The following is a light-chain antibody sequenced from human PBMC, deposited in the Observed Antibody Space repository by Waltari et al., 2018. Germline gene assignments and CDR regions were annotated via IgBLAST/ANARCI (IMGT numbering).Light chain of an antibody. J-gene: IGLJ1*01. CDR1: KLVTNF. V-gene: IGLV3-1*01. CDR3: QAWDTLSAWV. Sequence: SYELTQPPSVSVSPGQTASITCSGDKLVTNFVSWYQQKPVQSPLLVMYQDSKRPSGIPGRFSGSSYGPAATLAISGAQPIDEADYYCQAWDTLSAWVFGAGTKVNVI. CDR2: QDS.